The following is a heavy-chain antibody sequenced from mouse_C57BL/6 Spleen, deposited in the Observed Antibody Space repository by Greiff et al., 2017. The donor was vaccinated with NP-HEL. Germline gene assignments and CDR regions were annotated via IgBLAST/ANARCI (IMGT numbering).Heavy chain of an antibody. V-gene: IGHV1-82*01. CDR3: ARDGTAWFAY. D-gene: IGHD2-1*01. J-gene: IGHJ3*01. CDR2: IYPGDGDT. Sequence: VQLQQSGPELVKPGASVKISCKASGYAFSSSWMNWVKQRPGKGLEWIGRIYPGDGDTNYNGKFKGKATLTADKSSSTAYMQLSSLTSEDSAVYFCARDGTAWFAYWGQGTLVTVSA. CDR1: GYAFSSSW.